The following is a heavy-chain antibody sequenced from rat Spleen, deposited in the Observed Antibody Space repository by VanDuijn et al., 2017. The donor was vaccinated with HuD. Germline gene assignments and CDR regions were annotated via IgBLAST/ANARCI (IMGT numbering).Heavy chain of an antibody. Sequence: EVQLQESGPGLVKPSQSLSLTCSVTGYSITSNYWGWIRKFPGNKMEWIGHISYSGSTSYNPSLKRRISITRDTSKNQFFLQLNSVTTEDTATYYCARRRGQVYNNYFDYWGQGVMVTVSS. CDR2: ISYSGST. D-gene: IGHD1-10*01. CDR3: ARRRGQVYNNYFDY. J-gene: IGHJ2*01. CDR1: GYSITSNY. V-gene: IGHV3-1*01.